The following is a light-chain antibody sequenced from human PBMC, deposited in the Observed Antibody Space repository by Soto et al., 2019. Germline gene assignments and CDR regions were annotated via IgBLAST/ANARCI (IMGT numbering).Light chain of an antibody. J-gene: IGKJ4*01. CDR1: QGISSW. V-gene: IGKV1-12*01. CDR2: TAS. CDR3: QQANSFPLT. Sequence: DIQMTQSPSSVSASVGDRVTITCRASQGISSWLVWYQQKPGKAPKFLIHTASSLQSGVPSRFSGSGSGKDFTLTISSLQPEDFATYFCQQANSFPLTFGGGTKVEIK.